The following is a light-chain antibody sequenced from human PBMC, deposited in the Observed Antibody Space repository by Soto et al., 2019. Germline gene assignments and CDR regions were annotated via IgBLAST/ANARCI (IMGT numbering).Light chain of an antibody. V-gene: IGKV1-5*01. CDR1: QSVRGS. CDR2: DFS. Sequence: DIPMTQSPSTLSASVGDRVTITCRASQSVRGSLAWYQQQPGKAPKLLIYDFSNLESGVPSRFSAFGSGTEFTLSISSLQPDDFGTYYCQQFYMGWTFGQGTRVDLK. CDR3: QQFYMGWT. J-gene: IGKJ1*01.